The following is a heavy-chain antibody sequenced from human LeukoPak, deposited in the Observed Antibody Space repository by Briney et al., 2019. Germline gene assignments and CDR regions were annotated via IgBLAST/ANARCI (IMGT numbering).Heavy chain of an antibody. V-gene: IGHV1-18*01. CDR3: ARDFSVQTYCSSTSCKGYFDY. Sequence: ASVKVSCKASGYTFTSYGISWVRQAPGQGLEWMGWISAYNGNTNYAQKLQGRVTITADKSTSTAYMELSSLRSEDTAVYYCARDFSVQTYCSSTSCKGYFDYWGQGTLVTVSS. D-gene: IGHD2-2*01. J-gene: IGHJ4*02. CDR2: ISAYNGNT. CDR1: GYTFTSYG.